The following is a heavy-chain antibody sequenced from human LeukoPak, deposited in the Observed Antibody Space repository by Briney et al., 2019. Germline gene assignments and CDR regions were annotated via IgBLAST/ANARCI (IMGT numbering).Heavy chain of an antibody. CDR1: DGSISGYY. Sequence: SETLSLTCTVSDGSISGYYRSWIRQPPGKGLEYIGNIYYSGSPNYNPSLKGRVTISVDTSKNQFSLRLSSVTAADTAIYYCARAGGGRPFDPWGQGTLVTVSS. J-gene: IGHJ5*02. CDR3: ARAGGGRPFDP. V-gene: IGHV4-59*01. CDR2: IYYSGSP. D-gene: IGHD6-6*01.